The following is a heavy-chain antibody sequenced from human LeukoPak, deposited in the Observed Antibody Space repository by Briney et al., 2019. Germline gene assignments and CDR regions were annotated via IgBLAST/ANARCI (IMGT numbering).Heavy chain of an antibody. D-gene: IGHD6-19*01. J-gene: IGHJ3*02. CDR2: IYHSGST. CDR1: GGAFSGYY. Sequence: PSETLSLTCAVYGGAFSGYYWSWIRQPPGKGLEWIGYIYHSGSTYYNPSLKSRVTVSMDSSKNRFSLEMKSVTAADTAVYYCTRGWSSAGVFDTWGQGTVVTVSS. CDR3: TRGWSSAGVFDT. V-gene: IGHV4-34*03.